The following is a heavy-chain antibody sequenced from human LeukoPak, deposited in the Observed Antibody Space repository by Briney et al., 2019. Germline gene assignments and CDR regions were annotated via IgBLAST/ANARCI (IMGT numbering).Heavy chain of an antibody. D-gene: IGHD6-19*01. Sequence: GGSLRLSCTASGFTFGDYTMSWVRRAPGKGLEWGGFIRTKAYSETTEYAASVKGRFTVSRDDSRSIAYLQMNSLKIEDTAVYYCTAYTSAWFRHFDYWGQGTLVTVSS. V-gene: IGHV3-49*04. CDR1: GFTFGDYT. CDR3: TAYTSAWFRHFDY. CDR2: IRTKAYSETT. J-gene: IGHJ4*02.